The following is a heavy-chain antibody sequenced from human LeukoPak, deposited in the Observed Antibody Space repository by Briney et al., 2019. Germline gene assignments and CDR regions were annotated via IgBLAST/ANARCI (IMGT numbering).Heavy chain of an antibody. V-gene: IGHV4-30-4*08. J-gene: IGHJ6*03. CDR3: ARDTVELPDYYYYMDV. Sequence: SQTLSLTCTVSGGSISSGDYYWSWIRQPPGKGLEWIGYIYYSGSTYYNPSLKSRVTISVDTSKNQFSLKLSSVTAADTAVYYCARDTVELPDYYYYMDVWGKGTTVTVSS. CDR1: GGSISSGDYY. CDR2: IYYSGST. D-gene: IGHD4-23*01.